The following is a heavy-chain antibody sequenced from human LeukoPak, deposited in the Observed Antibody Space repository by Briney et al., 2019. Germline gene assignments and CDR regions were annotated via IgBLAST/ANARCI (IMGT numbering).Heavy chain of an antibody. CDR1: GASISRYY. CDR2: LFHSGST. V-gene: IGHV4-59*01. D-gene: IGHD2-21*01. CDR3: ARAGASYSFDY. J-gene: IGHJ4*02. Sequence: SETLSLTCSVPGASISRYYWSWIRQPPGKGLEWIGYLFHSGSTNYNPSLKSRVTISVDTSKNQFSLRLNSVIAADTAVYYCARAGASYSFDYWGQGTLVTVSS.